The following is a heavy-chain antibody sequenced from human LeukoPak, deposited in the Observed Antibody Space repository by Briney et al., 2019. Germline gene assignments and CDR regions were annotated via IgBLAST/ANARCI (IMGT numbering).Heavy chain of an antibody. CDR2: IPYDSSNK. Sequence: PGGSLRLSCAASGFTFSAYGMHWLRQAPGKGLEWVAVIPYDSSNKYYTDSVQGRFTISRDNSKNTLYLQMNSLRADDTAVYYCAKNRIPTSIPPDPWGQGTLVTVSS. J-gene: IGHJ5*02. CDR1: GFTFSAYG. CDR3: AKNRIPTSIPPDP. V-gene: IGHV3-30*18. D-gene: IGHD2-2*02.